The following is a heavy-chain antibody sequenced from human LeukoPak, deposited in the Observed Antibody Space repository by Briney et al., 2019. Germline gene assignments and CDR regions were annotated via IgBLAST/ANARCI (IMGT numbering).Heavy chain of an antibody. Sequence: GGSLRLSXAASGFTFSAYWMHWVRQAPGKGLVWVSRINSDGSTTNYADSVKGRFTISRDNAKNTLYLQMNSLRAEDTAVYYCARGDDFLTLTTDYWGQGTLVTVSS. J-gene: IGHJ4*02. CDR2: INSDGSTT. D-gene: IGHD3-9*01. CDR1: GFTFSAYW. CDR3: ARGDDFLTLTTDY. V-gene: IGHV3-74*01.